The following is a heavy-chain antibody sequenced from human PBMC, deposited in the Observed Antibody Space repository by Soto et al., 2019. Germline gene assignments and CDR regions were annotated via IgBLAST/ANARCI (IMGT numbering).Heavy chain of an antibody. CDR1: GFTFSSYS. V-gene: IGHV3-21*01. J-gene: IGHJ4*02. Sequence: GGSLRLSCAASGFTFSSYSMNWVRQAPGKGLEWVSSISSSSSYIYYADSVKGRFTISRDNAKNSLYLQMNSLRAEDTAVYYCAKNIGRAKITSRFYGGQGPLVTVSS. D-gene: IGHD3-3*01. CDR2: ISSSSSYI. CDR3: AKNIGRAKITSRFY.